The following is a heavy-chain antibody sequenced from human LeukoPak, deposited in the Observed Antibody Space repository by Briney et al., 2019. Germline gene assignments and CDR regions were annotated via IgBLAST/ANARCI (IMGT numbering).Heavy chain of an antibody. Sequence: PSETLSLTCSVSGGSISGYYWSWIRQPPGKGLEWIGDIYSSGSTNYNPSLKSRVTISVDTSKNQVSLKLSSVTAADTAVYYCARAGSSGYFLDYWGQGTLVTVSS. CDR1: GGSISGYY. V-gene: IGHV4-59*01. CDR3: ARAGSSGYFLDY. D-gene: IGHD3-22*01. CDR2: IYSSGST. J-gene: IGHJ4*02.